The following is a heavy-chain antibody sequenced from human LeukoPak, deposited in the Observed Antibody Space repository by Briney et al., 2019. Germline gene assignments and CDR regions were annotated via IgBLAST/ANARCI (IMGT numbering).Heavy chain of an antibody. CDR2: ISYDGSNK. CDR1: GFTFSSYA. CDR3: ARDILQLWGPFDY. D-gene: IGHD5-18*01. J-gene: IGHJ4*02. V-gene: IGHV3-30-3*01. Sequence: GGSLRLSCAASGFTFSSYAMHWVRQAPGKGLGWVAVISYDGSNKYYADSVKGRFTISRDNSKNTLYLQMNSLRAEDTAVYYCARDILQLWGPFDYWGQGTLVTVSS.